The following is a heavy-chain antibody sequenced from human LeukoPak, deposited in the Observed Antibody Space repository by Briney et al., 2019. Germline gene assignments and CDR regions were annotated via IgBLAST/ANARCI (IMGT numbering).Heavy chain of an antibody. D-gene: IGHD3-16*02. V-gene: IGHV4-34*01. CDR2: SNDSGST. CDR1: GVSFSGYY. Sequence: KPSETLSLTCAVYGVSFSGYYWNWLRQPPGEGLEWIGESNDSGSTNYNPSLKSRVTISIDTSKNQFSLKLSSVTAADTAVYYCARDSHYDYVWGSYRKLYFDYWGQGTLVTVSS. CDR3: ARDSHYDYVWGSYRKLYFDY. J-gene: IGHJ4*02.